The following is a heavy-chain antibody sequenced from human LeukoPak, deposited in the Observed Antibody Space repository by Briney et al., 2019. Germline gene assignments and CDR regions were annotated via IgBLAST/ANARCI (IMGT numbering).Heavy chain of an antibody. CDR2: IKSKADGETT. Sequence: PGGSLRLSCAASVFAFNTAWMTWVRQAPGKGLEWVGRIKSKADGETTHYSAPVKGRFIISRDDSKNTVHLQMSSLKTEDTAVYYCAADWSGDSYPIDHWGEGTLVTVSS. CDR3: AADWSGDSYPIDH. CDR1: VFAFNTAW. V-gene: IGHV3-15*01. J-gene: IGHJ4*02. D-gene: IGHD2-21*01.